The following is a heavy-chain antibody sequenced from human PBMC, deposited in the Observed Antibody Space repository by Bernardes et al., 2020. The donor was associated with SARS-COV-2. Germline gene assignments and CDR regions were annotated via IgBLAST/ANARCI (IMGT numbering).Heavy chain of an antibody. J-gene: IGHJ2*01. Sequence: SETLSLTCTVSGGSIRDYYWSWIRQPPGQGLEWIGYIYYSGSTNYNPSLKSRVTISLDTSKNQFSLKLTSVSAADTAVYYCARGTPDWYFDFWGRGTLVTVSS. CDR1: GGSIRDYY. CDR3: ARGTPDWYFDF. CDR2: IYYSGST. V-gene: IGHV4-59*01.